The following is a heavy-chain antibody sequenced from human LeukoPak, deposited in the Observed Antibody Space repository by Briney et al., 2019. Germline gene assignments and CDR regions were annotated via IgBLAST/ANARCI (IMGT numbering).Heavy chain of an antibody. Sequence: PGGSLRLSRAASGFTFSTYWMSWVRQAPGKGLAWVASIKQDGSEKYYVDSVKGRFTISRDSAKNSLYLQMDSLRAEDTAVYYCARDRLWLNYWGQGTLVTVSS. CDR2: IKQDGSEK. CDR3: ARDRLWLNY. CDR1: GFTFSTYW. D-gene: IGHD2/OR15-2a*01. V-gene: IGHV3-7*01. J-gene: IGHJ4*02.